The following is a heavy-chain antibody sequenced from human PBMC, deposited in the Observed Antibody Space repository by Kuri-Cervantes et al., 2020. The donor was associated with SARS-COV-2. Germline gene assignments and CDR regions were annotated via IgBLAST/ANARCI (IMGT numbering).Heavy chain of an antibody. CDR2: ISSSSSYI. D-gene: IGHD6-13*01. CDR1: GFTFSSYS. V-gene: IGHV3-21*01. Sequence: GESLKISCAASGFTFSSYSMNWVRQAPGKGLEWVSSISSSSSYIYYADSVKGRFTISRDNAKNSLYLQMNSLRDEDTAVYYCASQQLPLFDYWGQGTLVTVSS. CDR3: ASQQLPLFDY. J-gene: IGHJ4*02.